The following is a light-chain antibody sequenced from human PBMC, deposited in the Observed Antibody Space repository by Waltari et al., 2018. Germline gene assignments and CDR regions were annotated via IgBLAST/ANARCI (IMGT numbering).Light chain of an antibody. V-gene: IGLV1-47*01. CDR3: ATWDDTLSGPRV. CDR2: RNY. CDR1: TSNIGRNS. J-gene: IGLJ3*02. Sequence: QSVLTQPPSVSGTPGQRVTISCSGTTSNIGRNSVYWYQQLPGTAPKLLIYRNYQRPSWVPTRFSGSRSGTSASLAISGLQSEDEADYYCATWDDTLSGPRVFGGGTRLTVL.